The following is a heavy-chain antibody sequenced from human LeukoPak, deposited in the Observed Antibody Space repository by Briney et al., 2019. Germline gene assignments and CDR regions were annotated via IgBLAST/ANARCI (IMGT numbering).Heavy chain of an antibody. CDR1: GFTFSSYG. V-gene: IGHV3-33*01. J-gene: IGHJ6*02. CDR3: ARDLGQLLFPYYYYGTDV. D-gene: IGHD2-2*01. Sequence: GGSLRLSCAASGFTFSSYGMHWVRQAPGKGLEWVAVIWYDGSNKYYADSVKGRFTISRDNSKNTLYLQMNSLRAEDTAVYYCARDLGQLLFPYYYYGTDVWGQGTTVTISS. CDR2: IWYDGSNK.